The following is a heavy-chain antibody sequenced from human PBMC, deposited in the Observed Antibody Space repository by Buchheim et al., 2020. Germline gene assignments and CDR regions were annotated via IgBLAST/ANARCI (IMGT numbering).Heavy chain of an antibody. CDR2: ISYTWST. D-gene: IGHD4-23*01. CDR3: AGLSIYGGNSRTPPFDY. CDR1: GDSISSISSY. J-gene: IGHJ4*02. Sequence: QLQLQESGPGLVKPSETLSLTCAVSGDSISSISSYWGWIRQPPGKGLEWIGSISYTWSTYYNPSLKSRVTISVDTSKNQFSLKLNAVTAADTAVYYCAGLSIYGGNSRTPPFDYWGQGTL. V-gene: IGHV4-39*01.